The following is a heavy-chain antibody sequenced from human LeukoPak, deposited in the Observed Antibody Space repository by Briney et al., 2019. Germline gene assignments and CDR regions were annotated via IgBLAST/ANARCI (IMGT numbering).Heavy chain of an antibody. CDR2: IYYSGST. Sequence: SETLSLTCTVSGGSISSYYWSWIRQPPGKGLEWIGYIYYSGSTNYNPSLKSRVTISVDTSKNQFSLKLSSVTAADTAVYYCARMGIVGATVWLDYWGQGTLVTVSS. D-gene: IGHD1-26*01. CDR3: ARMGIVGATVWLDY. J-gene: IGHJ4*02. V-gene: IGHV4-59*01. CDR1: GGSISSYY.